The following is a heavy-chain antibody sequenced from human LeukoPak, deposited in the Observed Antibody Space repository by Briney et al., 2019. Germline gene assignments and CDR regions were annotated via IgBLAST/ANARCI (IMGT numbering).Heavy chain of an antibody. CDR3: ARSDQLRWFGEPRRPFYYGMDV. V-gene: IGHV5-51*01. D-gene: IGHD3-10*01. CDR2: IYPGDSDT. J-gene: IGHJ6*02. CDR1: GYSFTDYW. Sequence: GESLKISCQTAGYSFTDYWIGWVRQMPGRGLEWMGIIYPGDSDTRHSPSFQGQVTISADKSIRTAYLQWSLKASDTAIYYCARSDQLRWFGEPRRPFYYGMDVWGQGTTVTVS.